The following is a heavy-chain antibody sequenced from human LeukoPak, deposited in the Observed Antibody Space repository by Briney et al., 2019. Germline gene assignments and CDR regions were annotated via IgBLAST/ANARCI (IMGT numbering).Heavy chain of an antibody. Sequence: SVKVSCKASGYTFTSYGISWVRQAPGQGLEWMGGIIPIFGTANYAQKFQGRVTITADGSTSTAYMELSSLRSEDTAVYYCARGRYCSSTSCYDDYYYGMDVWGQGTTVTVSS. CDR1: GYTFTSYG. CDR2: IIPIFGTA. D-gene: IGHD2-2*01. J-gene: IGHJ6*02. CDR3: ARGRYCSSTSCYDDYYYGMDV. V-gene: IGHV1-69*13.